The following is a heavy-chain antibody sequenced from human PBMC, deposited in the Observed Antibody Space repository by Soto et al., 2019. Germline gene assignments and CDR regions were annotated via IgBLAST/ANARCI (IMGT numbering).Heavy chain of an antibody. V-gene: IGHV1-18*01. CDR2: ISAYNGNT. CDR1: GYTFTSYG. Sequence: ASVKVSCKASGYTFTSYGISWVRQAPGQGLEWMGWISAYNGNTNYAQKLQGRVTMTADTSTSTAYMELRSLRSDDTAVYYCALTEYDSSSSDYWGQGTLVTVSS. CDR3: ALTEYDSSSSDY. J-gene: IGHJ4*02. D-gene: IGHD3-22*01.